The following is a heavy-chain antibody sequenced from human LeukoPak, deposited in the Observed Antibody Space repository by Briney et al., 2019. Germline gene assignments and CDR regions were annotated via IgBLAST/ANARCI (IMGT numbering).Heavy chain of an antibody. V-gene: IGHV3-33*01. J-gene: IGHJ4*02. Sequence: GGSLRLSCAASGFTFSSYGMHWVRQAPGKGLEWVAVIWYDGNNKYYADSVKGRFTISRDNSKNTPYLQMNSLRAEDTALYYCARGNGYSYGYLDYWGQGTLVTVSS. D-gene: IGHD5-18*01. CDR3: ARGNGYSYGYLDY. CDR2: IWYDGNNK. CDR1: GFTFSSYG.